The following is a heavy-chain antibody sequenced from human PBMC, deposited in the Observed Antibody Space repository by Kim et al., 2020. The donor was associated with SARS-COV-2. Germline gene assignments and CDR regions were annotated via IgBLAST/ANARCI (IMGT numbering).Heavy chain of an antibody. Sequence: ASVKVSCKASGYTFTSYAMHWVRQAPGQRLEWMGWINAGNGNTKYSQKFQGRVTITRDTSASTAYMELSSLRSEDTAVYYCASTRGAYGYIFFRDYYGMDVWGQGTTVTVSS. CDR1: GYTFTSYA. V-gene: IGHV1-3*01. J-gene: IGHJ6*02. CDR2: INAGNGNT. CDR3: ASTRGAYGYIFFRDYYGMDV. D-gene: IGHD5-18*01.